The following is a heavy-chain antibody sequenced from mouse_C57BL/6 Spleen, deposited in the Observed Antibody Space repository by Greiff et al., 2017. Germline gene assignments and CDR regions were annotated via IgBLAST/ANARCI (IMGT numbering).Heavy chain of an antibody. D-gene: IGHD1-1*01. CDR1: GYTFTSYT. V-gene: IGHV1-4*01. CDR3: ARSLTGSSYWDFEV. Sequence: QVQLQQSGAELAKPGASVKMSCKASGYTFTSYTMHWVKQRPGQGLEWIGYINPSSGYTKYNEKFKDKATLTADKSSSTAYMQLSSLTSEDSAVYYCARSLTGSSYWDFEVWGTGTTVTVSS. J-gene: IGHJ1*03. CDR2: INPSSGYT.